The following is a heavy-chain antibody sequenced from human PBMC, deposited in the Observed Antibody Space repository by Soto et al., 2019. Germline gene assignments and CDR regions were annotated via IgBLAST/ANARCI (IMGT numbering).Heavy chain of an antibody. J-gene: IGHJ4*02. V-gene: IGHV4-39*01. CDR1: GGSISSSSYY. Sequence: SESLSLTCTVSGGSISSSSYYWGWIRQPPGKGLEWIGSIYYSGSTYYNPSLKSRVTISVDTSKNQFSLKLSSVTAADTAVYYCARQRGVVVVAATPVLFDYWGQGTLVTVSS. D-gene: IGHD2-15*01. CDR3: ARQRGVVVVAATPVLFDY. CDR2: IYYSGST.